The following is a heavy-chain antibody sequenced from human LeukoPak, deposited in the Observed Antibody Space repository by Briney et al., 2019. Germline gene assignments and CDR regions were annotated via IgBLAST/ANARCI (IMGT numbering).Heavy chain of an antibody. D-gene: IGHD3-22*01. J-gene: IGHJ4*02. CDR2: ISGSGGST. CDR3: AKEGYYDSSGYVKC. CDR1: GFTFSSYA. V-gene: IGHV3-23*01. Sequence: PGGSLRLSCAASGFTFSSYAMGWVRQAPGKGLEWVSAISGSGGSTYYADSVKGRFTISRDNSKNTLYLQMNSLRAEDTAVYYCAKEGYYDSSGYVKCWGQGTLVTVSS.